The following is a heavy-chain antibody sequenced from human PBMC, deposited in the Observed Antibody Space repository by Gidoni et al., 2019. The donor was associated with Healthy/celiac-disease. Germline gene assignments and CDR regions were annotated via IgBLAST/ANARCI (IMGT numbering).Heavy chain of an antibody. CDR3: AVEGGGRGYHYGMDV. Sequence: EVQLVESGGGLVQPGGSLRLSCAASGFTFSSYSMNWVRQAPGKGREWVSYISSSSSTIYYADSVKGRFTISRDNAKNSLYLQMNSLRAEDTAVYYCAVEGGGRGYHYGMDVWGQGTTVTVSS. V-gene: IGHV3-48*01. J-gene: IGHJ6*02. CDR2: ISSSSSTI. CDR1: GFTFSSYS. D-gene: IGHD2-15*01.